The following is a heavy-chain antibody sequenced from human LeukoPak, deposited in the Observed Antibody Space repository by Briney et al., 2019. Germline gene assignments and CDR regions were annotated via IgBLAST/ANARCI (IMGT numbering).Heavy chain of an antibody. J-gene: IGHJ4*02. CDR2: IYYSGST. D-gene: IGHD1-1*01. CDR1: GGSISSYY. CDR3: ARVSDNTADY. V-gene: IGHV4-59*01. Sequence: SETLSLTCTVSGGSISSYYWSWIRQSPGKGLEWIGYIYYSGSTNYNPSLKSRVTISVDTSKNQFSLKLSSVTAVDTAVYYCARVSDNTADYWGQGTLVTVSS.